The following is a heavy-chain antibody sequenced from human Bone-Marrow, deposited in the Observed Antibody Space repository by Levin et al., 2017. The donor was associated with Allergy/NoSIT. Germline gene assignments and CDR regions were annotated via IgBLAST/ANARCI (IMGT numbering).Heavy chain of an antibody. CDR1: GGTFSNYD. Sequence: SVKVSCKASGGTFSNYDMSWVRQAPGQGPEWMGAINPLFGTANYAQQFQGRVTIIADSSTTTAYMELTSLRYEDTAVYFCTRGYSSASPLDFWGQGSLVTVSS. V-gene: IGHV1-69*06. J-gene: IGHJ4*02. D-gene: IGHD6-25*01. CDR3: TRGYSSASPLDF. CDR2: INPLFGTA.